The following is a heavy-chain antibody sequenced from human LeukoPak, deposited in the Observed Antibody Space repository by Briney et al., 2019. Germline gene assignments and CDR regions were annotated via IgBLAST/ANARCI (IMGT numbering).Heavy chain of an antibody. CDR3: ARNPRLDTYYYGMDV. D-gene: IGHD6-19*01. V-gene: IGHV3-7*05. Sequence: GGSLRLSCAASGFTFSSYWMSWVRQAPGKGLEWVANIKQDGSEKYCVDSVKGRFTISRDNAKNSLYLQMNSLRAEDTAVYYCARNPRLDTYYYGMDVWGQGTTVTVSS. CDR1: GFTFSSYW. CDR2: IKQDGSEK. J-gene: IGHJ6*02.